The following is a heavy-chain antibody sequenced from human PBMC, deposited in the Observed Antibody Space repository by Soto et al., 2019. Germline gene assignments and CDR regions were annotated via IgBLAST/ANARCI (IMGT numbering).Heavy chain of an antibody. J-gene: IGHJ4*02. D-gene: IGHD5-12*01. CDR3: GRDAVVARIRPFYY. CDR1: GGSLSNSSYY. Sequence: LEDLSLTRTVSGGSLSNSSYYWGRIRQPPGKGLEWVGSIYYSWSTYYNPSLKRRVTISVDTSKNQFSLKLSSVTAPNTAVYYFGRDAVVARIRPFYYWGQEPLVTVSS. CDR2: IYYSWST. V-gene: IGHV4-39*07.